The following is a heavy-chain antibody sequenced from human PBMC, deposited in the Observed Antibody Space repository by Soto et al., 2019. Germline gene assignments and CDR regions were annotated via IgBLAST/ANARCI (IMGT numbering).Heavy chain of an antibody. CDR1: GFTFSSYG. J-gene: IGHJ6*02. V-gene: IGHV3-30*18. CDR2: ISYDGSNK. D-gene: IGHD5-18*01. Sequence: VGSLRLSCAASGFTFSSYGMHWVRQAPGKGLEWVAVISYDGSNKYYADSVKGRFTISRDNSKNTLYLQMNSLRAEDTAVYYCAKDSVGTAMGIYYGMDVWGQGTTVTVSS. CDR3: AKDSVGTAMGIYYGMDV.